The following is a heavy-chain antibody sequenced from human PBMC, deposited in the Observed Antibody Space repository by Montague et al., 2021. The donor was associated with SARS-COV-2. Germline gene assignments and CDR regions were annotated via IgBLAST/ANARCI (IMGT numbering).Heavy chain of an antibody. V-gene: IGHV4-31*03. CDR3: ARDGYSNSGFDP. Sequence: TLSLTCTVSGGSISSGGYYWSWIRQHPGKGLEWIGYLYYSGGTYYNPSLKGRVTILVDMSKNQFSLKLSSVTAADTALYYCARDGYSNSGFDPWGQGTLVTVSS. J-gene: IGHJ5*02. CDR1: GGSISSGGYY. D-gene: IGHD4-11*01. CDR2: LYYSGGT.